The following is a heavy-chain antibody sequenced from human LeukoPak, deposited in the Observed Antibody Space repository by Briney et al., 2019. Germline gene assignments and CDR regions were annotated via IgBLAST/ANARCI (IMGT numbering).Heavy chain of an antibody. CDR1: GFTFRSYA. CDR3: ARDSPGITIFGVVTPN. CDR2: ISDSGVST. V-gene: IGHV3-23*01. Sequence: GGSLRLSCAASGFTFRSYAVTWVRQAPGKGLEWVSTISDSGVSTHYADSVKGRFTISRDNSKNTLYLQMNSLRAEDTAVYYCARDSPGITIFGVVTPNGGQGTLVTVSS. D-gene: IGHD3-3*01. J-gene: IGHJ4*02.